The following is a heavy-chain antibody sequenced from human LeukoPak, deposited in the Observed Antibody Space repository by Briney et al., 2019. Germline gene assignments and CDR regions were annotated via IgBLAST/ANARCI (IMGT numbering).Heavy chain of an antibody. J-gene: IGHJ4*02. CDR3: ADDYGD. CDR1: GGSVSSYY. D-gene: IGHD4-17*01. CDR2: IYPSGTT. V-gene: IGHV4-4*07. Sequence: SETLSLTCSVSGGSVSSYYWSWIRQPAGKGLEWIGRIYPSGTTHYNPSLKSRVTMSVDTSKNQFSLKLTSVTAADTAVYYCADDYGDWGQGTLVTVSS.